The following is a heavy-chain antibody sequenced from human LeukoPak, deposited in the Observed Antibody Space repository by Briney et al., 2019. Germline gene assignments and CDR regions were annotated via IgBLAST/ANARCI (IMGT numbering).Heavy chain of an antibody. J-gene: IGHJ6*02. V-gene: IGHV3-33*01. CDR3: ARDPENSNAYYYYYGMDV. D-gene: IGHD4-11*01. CDR1: GFTFSSYG. CDR2: IWYDGSNK. Sequence: QTGGSLRLSCAASGFTFSSYGMHWVRQAPGKGLEWVAVIWYDGSNKYYADSVKGRFTISRDNSKNTLYLQMNSLRAEDTAVYYCARDPENSNAYYYYYGMDVWGQGTTVTVSS.